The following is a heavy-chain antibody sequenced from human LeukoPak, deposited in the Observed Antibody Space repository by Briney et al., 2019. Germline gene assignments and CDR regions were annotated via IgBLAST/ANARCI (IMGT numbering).Heavy chain of an antibody. CDR1: GYTFTSYG. J-gene: IGHJ6*02. D-gene: IGHD3-3*01. CDR3: ARFPPRARLYDFWSGPPYYYYGMDV. Sequence: ASVKVSCKASGYTFTSYGISWVRQAPGQGLEWMGWISAYNDNTNYAQKLQGRVTMTTDTSTSTAYMELRSLRSDDTAVYYCARFPPRARLYDFWSGPPYYYYGMDVWGQGTTVTVSS. CDR2: ISAYNDNT. V-gene: IGHV1-18*01.